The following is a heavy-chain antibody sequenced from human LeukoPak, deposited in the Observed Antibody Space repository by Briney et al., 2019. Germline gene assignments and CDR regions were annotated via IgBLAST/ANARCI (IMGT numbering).Heavy chain of an antibody. D-gene: IGHD3-10*01. V-gene: IGHV4-4*07. CDR3: ARTLLLWFGESYIFDY. CDR2: IYTSGST. J-gene: IGHJ4*02. CDR1: GGSISSYY. Sequence: SETLSLTCTVSGGSISSYYWSWIRQPAGKGLEWIGRIYTSGSTNYNPSLKSRVTMSVDTSKNQFSLKLSSVTAADTAVYYCARTLLLWFGESYIFDYWGQGTLVTVSS.